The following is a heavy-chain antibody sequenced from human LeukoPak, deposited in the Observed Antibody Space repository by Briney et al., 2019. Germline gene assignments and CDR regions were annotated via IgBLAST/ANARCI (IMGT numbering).Heavy chain of an antibody. CDR3: ARANDLIDY. CDR1: GFTFADYY. CDR2: ITDSSSYT. J-gene: IGHJ4*02. V-gene: IGHV3-11*05. Sequence: GGSLRLSCAASGFTFADYYMSWIRQAPGKGLEWVSYITDSSSYTNYADSVKGRFTISRDNAKNSLYLQMNSLRAEDTAVYYCARANDLIDYWGQGTLVTVSS.